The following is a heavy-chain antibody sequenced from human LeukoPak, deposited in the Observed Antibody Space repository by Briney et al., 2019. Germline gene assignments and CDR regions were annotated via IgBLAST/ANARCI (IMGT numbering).Heavy chain of an antibody. V-gene: IGHV3-11*04. J-gene: IGHJ4*02. CDR1: GFTFSDYY. D-gene: IGHD6-19*01. CDR3: AREARYSSGWHDY. Sequence: PGESLRLSCAASGFTFSDYYMSWIRQAPGKGLEWVSYISSSGSTIYYADSVKGRFTISRDNAKNSLYLQMNSLRAEDTAVYYCAREARYSSGWHDYWGQGTLVTVSS. CDR2: ISSSGSTI.